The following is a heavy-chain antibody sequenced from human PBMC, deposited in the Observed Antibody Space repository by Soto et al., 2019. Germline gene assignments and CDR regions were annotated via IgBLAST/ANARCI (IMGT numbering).Heavy chain of an antibody. D-gene: IGHD6-13*01. J-gene: IGHJ4*02. CDR1: GFTFSDYY. V-gene: IGHV3-11*06. CDR2: IVTSSAYT. Sequence: SLRLSCAASGFTFSDYYMTWIRQAPGKTLEWVSYIVTSSAYTTYADSVKGRFTISRDNAKNSLYLEMNSLRAEDTAVYYCARLRASSWYMGGYLDYWGQGTLVTVSS. CDR3: ARLRASSWYMGGYLDY.